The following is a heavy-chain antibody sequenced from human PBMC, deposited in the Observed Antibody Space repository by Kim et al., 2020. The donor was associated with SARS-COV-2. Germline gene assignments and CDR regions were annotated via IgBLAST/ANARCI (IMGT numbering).Heavy chain of an antibody. J-gene: IGHJ6*01. CDR2: THADGST. Sequence: GGSLRLSCVASEFTVSTTYMRWVRQAPGKGLQWVSTTHADGSTNYSASVKDRFTISTDNSKNNLHLQMNIIRAEDTAAYYCARDRWEYWTGGFDYYYG. V-gene: IGHV3-53*01. CDR1: EFTVSTTY. CDR3: ARDRWEYWTGGFDYYYG. D-gene: IGHD2-8*02.